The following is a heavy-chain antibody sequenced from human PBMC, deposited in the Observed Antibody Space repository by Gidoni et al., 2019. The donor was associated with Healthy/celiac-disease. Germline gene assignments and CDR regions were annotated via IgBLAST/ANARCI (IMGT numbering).Heavy chain of an antibody. CDR2: ISSSGSYI. CDR1: GFTFSTYS. D-gene: IGHD6-13*01. V-gene: IGHV3-21*01. Sequence: EVQLVESGGGLVKPGGSLRLSCAASGFTFSTYSMNWVRQAPGKGIEWVSSISSSGSYIYYADSVKGRFTISRDNAKNSLYLQMNSLRAEDTAVYYCARFGYSSSWWGAFDIWGQGTMVTVSS. CDR3: ARFGYSSSWWGAFDI. J-gene: IGHJ3*02.